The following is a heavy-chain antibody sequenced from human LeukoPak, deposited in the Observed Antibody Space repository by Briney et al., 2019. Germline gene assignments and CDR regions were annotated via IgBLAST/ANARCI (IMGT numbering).Heavy chain of an antibody. J-gene: IGHJ4*02. D-gene: IGHD2-15*01. CDR2: ISRSSSTI. CDR1: GFTFSNYS. V-gene: IGHV3-48*01. Sequence: PGGSLRLSCAVSGFTFSNYSMNWVRQAPGKGLEWVSYISRSSSTILYADSVKGRFTISRDKAKNSVYLQMNSLRAEDTAVYYCAKQLGYCSDGSCYFPYWGQGTLVTVSS. CDR3: AKQLGYCSDGSCYFPY.